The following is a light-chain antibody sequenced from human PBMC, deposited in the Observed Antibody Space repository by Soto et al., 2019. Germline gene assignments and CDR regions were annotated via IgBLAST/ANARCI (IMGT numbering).Light chain of an antibody. CDR3: QQYNSYSAWT. CDR1: QSISSW. Sequence: DIQMTQSPSTLSASVGGRVTITCRASQSISSWLAWYQQKPGKAPKLLIYDASHLQSGVASRFSGSGSGTEFTLTIRSLQPDDFATYYCQQYNSYSAWTFGQGTKVEIK. V-gene: IGKV1-5*01. J-gene: IGKJ1*01. CDR2: DAS.